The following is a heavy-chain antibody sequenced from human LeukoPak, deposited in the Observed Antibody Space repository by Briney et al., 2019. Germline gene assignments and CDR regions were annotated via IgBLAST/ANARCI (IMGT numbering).Heavy chain of an antibody. D-gene: IGHD5-12*01. J-gene: IGHJ4*02. CDR2: IKSKTDGGPT. Sequence: GESLKISCVTSGFTFSNAWMSWVRQAPGKGLEWVGRIKSKTDGGPTAYAAPMKGRFTNSRDDSKNTLYLQMNSLKTEDTAVYYCTTPTIWGQGTLVTVSS. CDR3: TTPTI. V-gene: IGHV3-15*01. CDR1: GFTFSNAW.